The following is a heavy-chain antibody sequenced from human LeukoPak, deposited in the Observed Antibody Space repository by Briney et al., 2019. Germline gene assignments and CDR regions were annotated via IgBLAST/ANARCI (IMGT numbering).Heavy chain of an antibody. Sequence: KPSETLSLTCTVSGDSISSGGYYWSWIRQHPGKGLEWIGYIYYSGSTYYNPSLKSRVTISVDTSKNQFSLKLSSVTAADTAVYYCARQLATVVTGYAFDIWGQGTMVTVSS. D-gene: IGHD4-23*01. CDR2: IYYSGST. CDR1: GDSISSGGYY. J-gene: IGHJ3*02. CDR3: ARQLATVVTGYAFDI. V-gene: IGHV4-31*03.